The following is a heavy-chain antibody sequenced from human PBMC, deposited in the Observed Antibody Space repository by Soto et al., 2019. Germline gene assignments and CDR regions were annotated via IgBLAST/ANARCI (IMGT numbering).Heavy chain of an antibody. CDR1: GFTFGSYW. Sequence: LRLSCAASGFTFGSYWMNWVRQAPGKGLVWFSRIDSDGSSTTYADSVKGRFTTSRDNAKNTLYLQMSSLRVEDTAVYHCARGRPYGMDVWGQGATLTISS. V-gene: IGHV3-74*01. CDR2: IDSDGSST. J-gene: IGHJ6*02. CDR3: ARGRPYGMDV.